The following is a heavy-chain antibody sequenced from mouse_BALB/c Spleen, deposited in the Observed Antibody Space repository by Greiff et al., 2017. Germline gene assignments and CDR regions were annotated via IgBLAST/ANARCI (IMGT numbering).Heavy chain of an antibody. CDR2: IRNKANGYTT. CDR3: ARVYYGSSPFDY. D-gene: IGHD1-1*01. J-gene: IGHJ2*01. V-gene: IGHV7-3*02. Sequence: EVKLMESGGGLVQPGGSLRLSCATSGFTFTDYYMSWVRQPPGKALEWLGFIRNKANGYTTEYSASVKGRFTISRDNSQSILYLQMNTLRAEDSATYYCARVYYGSSPFDYWGQGTTLTVSS. CDR1: GFTFTDYY.